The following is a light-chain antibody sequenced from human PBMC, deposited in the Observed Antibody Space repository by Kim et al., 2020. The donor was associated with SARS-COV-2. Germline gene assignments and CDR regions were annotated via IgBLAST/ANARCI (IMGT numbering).Light chain of an antibody. CDR1: QSISSY. CDR2: AAS. J-gene: IGKJ1*01. CDR3: QQSYSTPPWT. V-gene: IGKV1-39*01. Sequence: SVGDRVTIYCRASQSISSYLNWYQQKPGKAPKLLIYAASSLQSGVPSRCSGSGSGTDFTLTISSLQPEDFATYYCQQSYSTPPWTFGQGTKVDIK.